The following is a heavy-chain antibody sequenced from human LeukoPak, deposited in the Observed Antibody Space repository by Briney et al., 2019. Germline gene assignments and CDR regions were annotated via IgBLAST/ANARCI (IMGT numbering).Heavy chain of an antibody. J-gene: IGHJ4*02. Sequence: SGGSLRLSCAASGFTFSSYWMSWVRQAPGKGLEWVANIKQDGSEKYYVDSVKGRFTTSRDNAKNSLYLQMNSLRAEDTAVYYCAGGGTTGTTHDYWGQGTLVTVSS. CDR2: IKQDGSEK. CDR3: AGGGTTGTTHDY. CDR1: GFTFSSYW. V-gene: IGHV3-7*01. D-gene: IGHD1-1*01.